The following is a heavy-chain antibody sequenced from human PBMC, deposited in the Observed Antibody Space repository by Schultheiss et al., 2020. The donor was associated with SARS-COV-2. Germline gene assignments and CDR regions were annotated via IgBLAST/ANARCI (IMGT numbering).Heavy chain of an antibody. CDR2: IVVGSGNT. Sequence: SVKVSCKASGFTFTSSAMQWVRQARGQRLEWIGWIVVGSGNTNYAQKFQERVTVTGDMSTSTAYMELSSLRSEDTAVYYCARGTVLMVYATLGAFDIWGQGTMVTVSS. CDR3: ARGTVLMVYATLGAFDI. V-gene: IGHV1-58*02. D-gene: IGHD2-8*01. CDR1: GFTFTSSA. J-gene: IGHJ3*02.